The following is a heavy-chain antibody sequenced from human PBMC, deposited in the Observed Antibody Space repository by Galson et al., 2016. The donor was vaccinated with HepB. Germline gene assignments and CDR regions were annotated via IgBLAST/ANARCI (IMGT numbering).Heavy chain of an antibody. J-gene: IGHJ2*01. CDR2: ISSRSSTI. V-gene: IGHV3-48*04. D-gene: IGHD2-21*01. CDR1: GFNFDSHS. Sequence: SLRLSCAASGFNFDSHSINWVRQAPGKGLEWISQISSRSSTIYYADSVKGRFTISRDNAKNSLFLQMNSLGVEDTAVYFCAGSVVLAGRSYWYFDLWGRRTLVTVSS. CDR3: AGSVVLAGRSYWYFDL.